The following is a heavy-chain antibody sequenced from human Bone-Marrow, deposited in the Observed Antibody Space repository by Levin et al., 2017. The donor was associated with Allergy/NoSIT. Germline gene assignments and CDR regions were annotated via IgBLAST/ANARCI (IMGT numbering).Heavy chain of an antibody. J-gene: IGHJ6*03. Sequence: GESLKISCVASGFSFSNIWMSWFRQAPGKGLEWVANIKQDGSEKNYVDSVKGRFTISRDNAKDSLYLQMISLRAEDTAVYYCAKRGARYYYYTDVWGTGTTVTVSS. V-gene: IGHV3-7*03. CDR3: AKRGARYYYYTDV. D-gene: IGHD3-10*01. CDR2: IKQDGSEK. CDR1: GFSFSNIW.